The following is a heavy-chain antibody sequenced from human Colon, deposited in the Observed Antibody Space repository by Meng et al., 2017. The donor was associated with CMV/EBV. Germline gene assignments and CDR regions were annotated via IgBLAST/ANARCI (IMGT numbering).Heavy chain of an antibody. Sequence: GGSLRLSCAASGFPFSSYYMTWIRQAPGQGLEWISHISGSGRTINYADSVKGRFTISRDNAKNSLYLQMNSLRAEDTAVYFCARLQPDNYFDSWGQGVLVTVSS. CDR1: GFPFSSYY. J-gene: IGHJ4*02. D-gene: IGHD4-11*01. V-gene: IGHV3-11*01. CDR3: ARLQPDNYFDS. CDR2: ISGSGRTI.